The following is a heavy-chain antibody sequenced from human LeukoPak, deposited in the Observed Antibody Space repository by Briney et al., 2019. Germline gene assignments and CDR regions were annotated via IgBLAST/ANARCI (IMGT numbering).Heavy chain of an antibody. D-gene: IGHD3-3*01. CDR1: GYIFTNYW. V-gene: IGHV5-51*01. Sequence: GESLKISCKGSGYIFTNYWIGWVRQMPGKGLEWMGIIYPGDSDTRYSPSFQGQVTISADKSISTAYLQWSSLKASDTAMYYCASVLRFLEWNDAFDIWGQGTMVTVSS. CDR2: IYPGDSDT. CDR3: ASVLRFLEWNDAFDI. J-gene: IGHJ3*02.